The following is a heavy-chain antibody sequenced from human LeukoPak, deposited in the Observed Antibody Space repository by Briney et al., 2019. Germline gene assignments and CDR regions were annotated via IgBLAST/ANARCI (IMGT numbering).Heavy chain of an antibody. D-gene: IGHD3-3*01. V-gene: IGHV3-48*03. J-gene: IGHJ5*02. CDR3: ATRQVRGDFWSGYWNWFDP. CDR1: GFTFSSYE. Sequence: PGGSLRLSCAASGFTFSSYEMNWVRQAPGKGLEWVSYISSSGSTIYYADSVKGRFTISRDNAKNSLYPQMNSLRAEDTAVYYCATRQVRGDFWSGYWNWFDPWGQGTLVTVSS. CDR2: ISSSGSTI.